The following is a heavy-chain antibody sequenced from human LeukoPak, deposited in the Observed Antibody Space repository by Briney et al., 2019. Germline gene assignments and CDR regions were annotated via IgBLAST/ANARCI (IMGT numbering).Heavy chain of an antibody. CDR3: ARGRGVTAILYYFDY. CDR2: IYHSGST. D-gene: IGHD2-21*02. Sequence: PSETLSLTCTVSGYYISSGYYWGWIRQPPGKGLEWIGSIYHSGSTYYNPSLKSRVTISVDTSKNQFSLELSSVTAADTAVYYCARGRGVTAILYYFDYWGQGTLVTVSS. V-gene: IGHV4-38-2*02. CDR1: GYYISSGYY. J-gene: IGHJ4*02.